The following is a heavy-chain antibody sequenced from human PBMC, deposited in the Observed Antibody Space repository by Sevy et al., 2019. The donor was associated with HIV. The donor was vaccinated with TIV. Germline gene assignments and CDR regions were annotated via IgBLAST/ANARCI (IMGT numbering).Heavy chain of an antibody. CDR3: ARGRAMIDF. CDR1: GVSISEYH. Sequence: PETLSLTCSVSGVSISEYHWNWIRQSAGNRLEWIGRISSSGNSDYNSSFKSRVTISLDTSKNQFSLKLRSATVADTAFYFCARGRAMIDFWGQGIMVTVSS. J-gene: IGHJ4*02. V-gene: IGHV4-4*07. CDR2: ISSSGNS.